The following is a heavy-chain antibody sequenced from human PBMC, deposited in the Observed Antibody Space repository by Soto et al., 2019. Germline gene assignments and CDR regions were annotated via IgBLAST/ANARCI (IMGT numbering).Heavy chain of an antibody. CDR1: GFNFSRYS. CDR3: ARFSSRWPDTSLYFFDY. V-gene: IGHV3-21*01. D-gene: IGHD6-13*01. CDR2: ISGSSSSI. J-gene: IGHJ4*02. Sequence: EVQLVESGGGLVKPGGSLRLSCAASGFNFSRYSMHWVRQAPVKGLEWVSSISGSSSSIYSADSLKGRFTISRDNAKTSLYLQMNSLRAEDTAVYYCARFSSRWPDTSLYFFDYWGQGTLVTVSS.